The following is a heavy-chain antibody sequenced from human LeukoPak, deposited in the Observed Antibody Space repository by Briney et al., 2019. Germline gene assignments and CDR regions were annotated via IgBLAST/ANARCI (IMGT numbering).Heavy chain of an antibody. Sequence: GGSLRLSCAASGFTFRSYWMHWVRQAPGKGLVWVSHIHSDGSSTGYADSVQGRFTISRDNAKNTLYLQMNSLRAEDTAVYYCARHNYGYDYWGQGTLVTVSS. D-gene: IGHD3-10*01. J-gene: IGHJ4*02. CDR1: GFTFRSYW. V-gene: IGHV3-74*01. CDR3: ARHNYGYDY. CDR2: IHSDGSST.